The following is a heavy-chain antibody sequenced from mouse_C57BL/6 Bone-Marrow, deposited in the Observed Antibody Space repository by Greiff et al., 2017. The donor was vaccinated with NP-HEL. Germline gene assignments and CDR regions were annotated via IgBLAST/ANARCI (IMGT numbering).Heavy chain of an antibody. V-gene: IGHV1-63*01. D-gene: IGHD4-1*02. Sequence: QVQLQQSGAELVRPGTSVKMSCKASGYTFTNYWRGWAKQRPGHGLEWIGDIYPGGGYTNYNEKFKGKATLTADTSSSAAYMQVSSLTAEDSAIYYCARCAQLGFDDWGEGATLTVSS. CDR2: IYPGGGYT. CDR3: ARCAQLGFDD. CDR1: GYTFTNYW. J-gene: IGHJ2*01.